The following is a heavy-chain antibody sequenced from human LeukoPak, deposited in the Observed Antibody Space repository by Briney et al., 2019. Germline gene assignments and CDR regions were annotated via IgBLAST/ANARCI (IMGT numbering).Heavy chain of an antibody. V-gene: IGHV3-21*01. D-gene: IGHD5-24*01. CDR1: GFTFSSYW. CDR3: ARGQLWQTGWFDP. Sequence: PGGSLRLSCAASGFTFSSYWMHWVRQAPGKGLEWVSCISSTSSYIYYADSLKGRFTISRDNAKNSVYLQMNSLRPEDTAVYYCARGQLWQTGWFDPWGQGTLVTVSS. CDR2: ISSTSSYI. J-gene: IGHJ5*02.